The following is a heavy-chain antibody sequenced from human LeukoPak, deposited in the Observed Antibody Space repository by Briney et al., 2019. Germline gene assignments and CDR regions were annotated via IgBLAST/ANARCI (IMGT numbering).Heavy chain of an antibody. Sequence: GGSLRLFCAAPGFTFSNAWMSWVRQAPGKGLQWVGRIKSKADGGTTDYVAPVKGRFTISRDDSENMLYLQLNGLKTEDTAIYYCTTNPTVTTNRGFWGQGTLVTVSS. J-gene: IGHJ4*02. D-gene: IGHD4-17*01. CDR1: GFTFSNAW. V-gene: IGHV3-15*01. CDR2: IKSKADGGTT. CDR3: TTNPTVTTNRGF.